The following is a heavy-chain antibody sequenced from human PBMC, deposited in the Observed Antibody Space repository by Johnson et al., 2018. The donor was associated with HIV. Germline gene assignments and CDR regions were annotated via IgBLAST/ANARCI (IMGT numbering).Heavy chain of an antibody. CDR2: ISWNSGSI. J-gene: IGHJ3*02. CDR3: AKVYCGGDCSFGGAAFNI. D-gene: IGHD2-21*02. Sequence: QLVESGGGLVQPGRSLRLSCAASGFSFDDYGMHWVRQAPGKGLEWVSGISWNSGSIGYADSVKGRFTISRDNAKNTVDLQMNSLRVEDTAVYYCAKVYCGGDCSFGGAAFNIWGQGTMVTVSS. V-gene: IGHV3-9*01. CDR1: GFSFDDYG.